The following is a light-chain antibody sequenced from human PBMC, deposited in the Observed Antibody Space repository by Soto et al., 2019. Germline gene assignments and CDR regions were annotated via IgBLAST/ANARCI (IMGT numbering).Light chain of an antibody. CDR3: QQYKTYRT. Sequence: IQMTQSPSTPSASIGTRVTITCRDSPSIDNWLAWSQQKTGKLPTLLIYKTSSFESRIPSRVSASGSLTEFTVTTSTLQPDDCASYCGQQYKTYRTFGQGTKVDTK. J-gene: IGKJ1*01. V-gene: IGKV1-5*03. CDR2: KTS. CDR1: PSIDNW.